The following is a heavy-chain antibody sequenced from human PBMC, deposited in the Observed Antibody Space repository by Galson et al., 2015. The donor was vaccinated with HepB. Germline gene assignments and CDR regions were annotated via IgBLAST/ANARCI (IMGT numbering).Heavy chain of an antibody. CDR1: GGTFSSYA. CDR2: IIPILGIA. CDR3: VRDVYDYGVGGYFDY. Sequence: SVKVSCKASGGTFSSYAISWVRQAPGQGLEWMGRIIPILGIANYAQKFQGRVTITADKSPSTAYMELSSLRSEDTAVYYCVRDVYDYGVGGYFDYWGQGTLVTVSS. V-gene: IGHV1-69*04. J-gene: IGHJ4*02. D-gene: IGHD4-17*01.